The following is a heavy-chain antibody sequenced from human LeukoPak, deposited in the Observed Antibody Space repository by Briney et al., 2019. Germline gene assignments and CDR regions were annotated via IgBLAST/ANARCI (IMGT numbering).Heavy chain of an antibody. CDR1: GGSFSGYY. V-gene: IGHV4-39*01. Sequence: SETLSLTCAVYGGSFSGYYWGWIRQPPGKGLEWIGSIYYSGSTYYNPSLKSRVTISVDTSKNQFSLKLSSVTAADTAVYYCARQPHYDFWSGSPPKQANDYWGQGTLVTVSS. CDR3: ARQPHYDFWSGSPPKQANDY. D-gene: IGHD3-3*01. J-gene: IGHJ4*02. CDR2: IYYSGST.